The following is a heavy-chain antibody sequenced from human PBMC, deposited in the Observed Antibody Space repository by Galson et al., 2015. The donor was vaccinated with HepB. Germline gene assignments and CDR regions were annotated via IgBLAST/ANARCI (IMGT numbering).Heavy chain of an antibody. CDR1: GDSVSSNSAA. J-gene: IGHJ4*02. D-gene: IGHD6-19*01. Sequence: CAISGDSVSSNSAAWNWIRQSPSRGLEWLGRTYYRSKWYNDYAVSVKSRITINPDTSKNQFSLQLNSVTPEDTAVYYCARDRRLAVAGTWSRPSDSSGQGTLVTVSS. CDR3: ARDRRLAVAGTWSRPSDS. CDR2: TYYRSKWYN. V-gene: IGHV6-1*01.